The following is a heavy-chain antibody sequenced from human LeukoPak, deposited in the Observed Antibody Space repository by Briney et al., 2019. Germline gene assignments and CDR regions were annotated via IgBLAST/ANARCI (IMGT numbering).Heavy chain of an antibody. J-gene: IGHJ4*02. CDR3: ASARHGDYVWDY. D-gene: IGHD4-17*01. CDR1: GYSFTYW. V-gene: IGHV5-51*01. CDR2: IYSGDSHT. Sequence: GESLKISCKGSGYSFTYWIGWVRQRPGKGLEWMGIIYSGDSHTKYSPSFQGRVTISADKSISTAYLQWSSLEASDTAMYYCASARHGDYVWDYWGQGTLVTVSS.